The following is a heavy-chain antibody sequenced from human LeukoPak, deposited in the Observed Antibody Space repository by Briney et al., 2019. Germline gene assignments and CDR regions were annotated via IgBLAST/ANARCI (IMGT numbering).Heavy chain of an antibody. CDR3: AKGGNSGRTYYYYHMDV. D-gene: IGHD6-19*01. CDR2: ISGSGGST. J-gene: IGHJ6*03. V-gene: IGHV3-23*01. CDR1: GFTFSSYG. Sequence: GGSLRLSCAASGFTFSSYGMSWVRQAPGEGLEWFSSISGSGGSTYYADSVKGRFTISRDTSKNTVYLQMNGLRAEDTAVYYCAKGGNSGRTYYYYHMDVWGKGTTVTVSS.